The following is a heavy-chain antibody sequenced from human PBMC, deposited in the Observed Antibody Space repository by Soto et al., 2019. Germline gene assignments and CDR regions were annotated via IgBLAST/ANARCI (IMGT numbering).Heavy chain of an antibody. CDR3: EKEKGRDV. Sequence: GGSLRLSCAASGFTFSSYGMHWVRQAPGKGLEWVAVISYDGSNKYYADSVKGRFTISRDNSKNTLYLQMNSLRAEDTAVYYGEKEKGRDVGAQGTTAPVPS. CDR1: GFTFSSYG. V-gene: IGHV3-30*18. J-gene: IGHJ6*02. CDR2: ISYDGSNK.